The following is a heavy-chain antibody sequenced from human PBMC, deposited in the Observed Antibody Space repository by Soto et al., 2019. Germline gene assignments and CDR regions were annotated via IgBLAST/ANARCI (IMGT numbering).Heavy chain of an antibody. Sequence: VGSLRLSCAASGFTFSSYSMNWVRQAPGKGLEWVSSISSSSSYIYYADSVKGRFTISRDNAKNSLYLQMNSLRAEDTAVYYCARVSLVPAAIPGYYYGMDVWGQGTTVTVSS. J-gene: IGHJ6*02. D-gene: IGHD2-2*02. V-gene: IGHV3-21*01. CDR1: GFTFSSYS. CDR3: ARVSLVPAAIPGYYYGMDV. CDR2: ISSSSSYI.